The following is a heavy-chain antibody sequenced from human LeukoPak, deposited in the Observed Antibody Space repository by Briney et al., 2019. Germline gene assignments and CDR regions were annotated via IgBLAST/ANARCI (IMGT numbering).Heavy chain of an antibody. Sequence: GGSLRLPCAASGFTFSSYWMSWVRQAPGKGLEWVANIKQGGSEKYYVDSVKGRFTISRDNAKNSLYLQMNSLRAEDTAVYYCARAYYDSSGYYHVGYFDYWGQGTLVTVSS. V-gene: IGHV3-7*01. CDR1: GFTFSSYW. CDR3: ARAYYDSSGYYHVGYFDY. D-gene: IGHD3-22*01. J-gene: IGHJ4*02. CDR2: IKQGGSEK.